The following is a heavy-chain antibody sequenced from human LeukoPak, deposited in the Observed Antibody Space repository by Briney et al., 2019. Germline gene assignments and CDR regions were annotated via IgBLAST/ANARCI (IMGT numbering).Heavy chain of an antibody. CDR1: GFTFSNYG. V-gene: IGHV3-30*02. CDR3: AKKTIVGATVDAFDT. J-gene: IGHJ3*02. D-gene: IGHD1-26*01. Sequence: PGGSLRLSCAASGFTFSNYGMHWVRQAPGKGLEWVASIRYDGFNKYYADSLKGRFTISRDNSKNTLYLQMNSLRAEDTAVYYCAKKTIVGATVDAFDTWGQGTMVIVTS. CDR2: IRYDGFNK.